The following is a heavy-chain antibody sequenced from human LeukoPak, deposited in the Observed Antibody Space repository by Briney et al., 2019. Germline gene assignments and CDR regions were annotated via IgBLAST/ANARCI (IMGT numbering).Heavy chain of an antibody. D-gene: IGHD3-16*02. Sequence: SETLSLTCTVSGGSISSYYWSWIRRPPGKGLEWIGYIYYSGSTNYNPSLKSRVTISVETSKNQFSLKLSSVTAADTAVYYCARVNVWGSYRPNWFDPWGQGTLVTVSS. J-gene: IGHJ5*02. CDR3: ARVNVWGSYRPNWFDP. V-gene: IGHV4-59*01. CDR1: GGSISSYY. CDR2: IYYSGST.